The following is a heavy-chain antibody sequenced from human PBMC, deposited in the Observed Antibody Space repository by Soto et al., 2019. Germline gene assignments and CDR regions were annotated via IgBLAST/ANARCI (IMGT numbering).Heavy chain of an antibody. V-gene: IGHV4-31*03. CDR2: IYYSGGT. CDR1: GGSISSGGYY. Sequence: SETLSLTCTVSGGSISSGGYYWSWIRQHPGKGLEWIGYIYYSGGTYYNPSLKSRVTISVDTSKNQFSLKLSSVTAADTAVYYCASTDVGFSFDYWGQGTLVTVSS. J-gene: IGHJ4*02. D-gene: IGHD3-10*01. CDR3: ASTDVGFSFDY.